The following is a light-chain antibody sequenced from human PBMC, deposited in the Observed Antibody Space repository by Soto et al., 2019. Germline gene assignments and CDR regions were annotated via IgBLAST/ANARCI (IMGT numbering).Light chain of an antibody. CDR3: QQLNSYPRP. V-gene: IGKV1-9*01. CDR2: AAS. J-gene: IGKJ4*01. CDR1: QGISSY. Sequence: IQLTQSPSSLSASVGDRVTITCRASQGISSYLAWYQQKPGKAPKLLIYAASTLQSGVPSRFNGSGSGTDFTLAISSLHPEDFATYYCQQLNSYPRPFGGGTKVEIK.